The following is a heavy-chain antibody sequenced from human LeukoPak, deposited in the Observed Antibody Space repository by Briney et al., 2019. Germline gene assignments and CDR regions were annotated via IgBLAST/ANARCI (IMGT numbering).Heavy chain of an antibody. Sequence: ASVKVSCTASGGTFSSYAISWVRQAPGQGLEWMGGIIPIFGTANYAQKFQGRVTITADESTSTAYMELSSLRSDDTAVYYCATSSSGWYGDLDYWGQGTLVTVSS. V-gene: IGHV1-69*13. CDR1: GGTFSSYA. J-gene: IGHJ4*02. CDR2: IIPIFGTA. D-gene: IGHD6-19*01. CDR3: ATSSSGWYGDLDY.